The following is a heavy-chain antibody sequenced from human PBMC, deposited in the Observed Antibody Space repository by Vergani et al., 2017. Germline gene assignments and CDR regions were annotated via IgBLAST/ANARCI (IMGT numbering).Heavy chain of an antibody. J-gene: IGHJ4*02. D-gene: IGHD3-22*01. CDR1: GDSISSGVYY. Sequence: QVQLQEPGPGLVKPSQTLSLTCSVSGDSISSGVYYWNWIRQHPGKGLEWIGYIYSTGSTHHNPSLRRRFNMSVDTSKNQFSLKLNSVTAADTAMYYCARMGGYDEGDAFRIGYFDSWGPGILVTVSS. V-gene: IGHV4-31*03. CDR2: IYSTGST. CDR3: ARMGGYDEGDAFRIGYFDS.